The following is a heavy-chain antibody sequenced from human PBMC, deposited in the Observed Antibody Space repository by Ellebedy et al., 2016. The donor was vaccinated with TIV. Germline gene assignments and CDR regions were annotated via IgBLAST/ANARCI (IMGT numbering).Heavy chain of an antibody. D-gene: IGHD5-24*01. V-gene: IGHV3-53*01. J-gene: IGHJ4*02. CDR2: VWSIGSGGDNT. CDR3: ASHEIGYFDY. Sequence: GESLKISCVVSGFPVRSHYLSWVRQTPGRGLEWVAVVWSIGSGGDNTFYTDSVKGRFTISRDTSKNSVFLQMNSLRAEDTATYFCASHEIGYFDYWGQGIQVNVSA. CDR1: GFPVRSHY.